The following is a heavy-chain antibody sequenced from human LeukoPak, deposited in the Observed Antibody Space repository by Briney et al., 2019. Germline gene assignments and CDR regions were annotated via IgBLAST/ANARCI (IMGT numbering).Heavy chain of an antibody. J-gene: IGHJ4*02. V-gene: IGHV1-2*02. Sequence: GASVKVSCKASSYTFTRYGISWVRQAPGQGLEWMGWINPNSGGTNYAQKFQGRVTMTRDTSISTAYMELSRLRSDDTAVYYCARAGHISSGWYGAIDYWGQGTLVTVSS. CDR3: ARAGHISSGWYGAIDY. D-gene: IGHD6-19*01. CDR1: SYTFTRYG. CDR2: INPNSGGT.